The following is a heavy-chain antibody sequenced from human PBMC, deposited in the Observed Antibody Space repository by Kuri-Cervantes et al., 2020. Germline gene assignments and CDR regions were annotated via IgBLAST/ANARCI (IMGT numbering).Heavy chain of an antibody. V-gene: IGHV4-59*01. J-gene: IGHJ4*02. CDR1: SGSISTYY. D-gene: IGHD3-16*01. Sequence: SETLSPTCSISSGSISTYYWSWIRQPPGKGLEWIGDIVNTGSTNYRPSLKSRVIMSVDTSKNQFSLRLSSVTAADTAVYYCARANYIGRSNVDWGQGTLVTVSS. CDR2: IVNTGST. CDR3: ARANYIGRSNVD.